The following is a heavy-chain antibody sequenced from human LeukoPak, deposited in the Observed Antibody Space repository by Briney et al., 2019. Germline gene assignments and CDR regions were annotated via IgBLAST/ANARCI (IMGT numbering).Heavy chain of an antibody. CDR2: IIPIFGTA. CDR1: GGTLSRYA. D-gene: IGHD3-10*01. Sequence: GASVKVSCKTSGGTLSRYAISWVRQAPGQGLEWMGEIIPIFGTANYAQKFQGRVTITADKSTSTAYMELSSLRSEDTAVYYCARSILPGSYYIGYNWFDPWGQGTLVTVSS. J-gene: IGHJ5*02. V-gene: IGHV1-69*06. CDR3: ARSILPGSYYIGYNWFDP.